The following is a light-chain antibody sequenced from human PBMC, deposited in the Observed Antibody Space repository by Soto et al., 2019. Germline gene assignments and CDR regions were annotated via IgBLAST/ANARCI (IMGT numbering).Light chain of an antibody. J-gene: IGLJ2*01. CDR1: NIGSKS. Sequence: SYELTQPPSVSVAPGKTASVACGGSNIGSKSVHWYQKKSGQAPVLVMYYDSDRPSGIPERFSGSNSGNTATLTISRVEAGDDADYYCQVWDISSGPVVFGGGTKLTVL. CDR2: YDS. V-gene: IGLV3-21*01. CDR3: QVWDISSGPVV.